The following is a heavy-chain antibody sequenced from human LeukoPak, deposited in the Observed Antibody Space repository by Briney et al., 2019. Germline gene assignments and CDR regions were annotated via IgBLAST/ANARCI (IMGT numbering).Heavy chain of an antibody. J-gene: IGHJ5*02. Sequence: PSETLSLTCTVSGGSISSGGYYWSWIRQHPGKGLEWIGYIYYSGSTYYNPSLKSRVTISVDTSKNQFSLKLSSVTAADTAVYYCARVRLGYCSSTSCSPRNWFDPWGQGTLVTVSS. CDR3: ARVRLGYCSSTSCSPRNWFDP. V-gene: IGHV4-31*03. CDR2: IYYSGST. CDR1: GGSISSGGYY. D-gene: IGHD2-2*01.